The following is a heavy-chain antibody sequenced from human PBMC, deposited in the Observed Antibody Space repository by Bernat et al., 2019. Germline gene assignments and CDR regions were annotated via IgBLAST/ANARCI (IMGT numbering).Heavy chain of an antibody. V-gene: IGHV3-7*01. D-gene: IGHD2-15*01. CDR3: AREDPNTHFDY. CDR2: IKQDGSEK. Sequence: EVQLVESGGGLVQPGVSLRLSCAASGFTFSSYWMSWVRQAPGKGLEWVANIKQDGSEKYYVDSVKDRFTISRDNAKNSLYLQMNSLRAEDTAVYYCAREDPNTHFDYWGQGTLVTVSS. CDR1: GFTFSSYW. J-gene: IGHJ4*02.